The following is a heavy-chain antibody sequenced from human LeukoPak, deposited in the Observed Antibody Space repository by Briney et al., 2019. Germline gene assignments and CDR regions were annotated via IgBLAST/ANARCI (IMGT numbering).Heavy chain of an antibody. CDR3: ARGSSHEYYYDSSGPTDY. V-gene: IGHV1-18*01. CDR1: GGTFSSYA. CDR2: ISAYNGNT. Sequence: ASVKVSCKASGGTFSSYAISWVRQAPGQGLEWMGWISAYNGNTNYAQKLQGRVTMTTDTSTSTDYMELRSLRSDDTAVYYCARGSSHEYYYDSSGPTDYWGQGTLVTVSS. D-gene: IGHD3-22*01. J-gene: IGHJ4*02.